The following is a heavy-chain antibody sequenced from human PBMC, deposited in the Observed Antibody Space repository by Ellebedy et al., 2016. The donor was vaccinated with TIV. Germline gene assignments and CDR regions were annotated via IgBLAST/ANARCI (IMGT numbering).Heavy chain of an antibody. CDR2: INSDGSRT. CDR1: GFAFSSRG. J-gene: IGHJ6*02. CDR3: GRDDRYGLDV. V-gene: IGHV3-74*01. Sequence: PGGSLRLSCVASGFAFSSRGIHWVRRAPGKGRGWVSHINSDGSRTTYADSVKGRFTIARDNAKDTVYLQMNSLRAEDTAVYYCGRDDRYGLDVWGQGTTVTVSS.